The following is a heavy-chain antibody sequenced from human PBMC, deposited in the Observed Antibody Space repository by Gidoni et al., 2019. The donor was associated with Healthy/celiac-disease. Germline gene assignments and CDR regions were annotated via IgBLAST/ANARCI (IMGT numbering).Heavy chain of an antibody. J-gene: IGHJ6*02. Sequence: QVQLVQSGAEVKKPGASVKVSCKASGYTFTGHYMHWVRQAPGQGLEWMGWINPNSGGTNYAQKFQGRVTMTRDTSISTAYMELSRLRSDDTAVYYCARVPYDYGDYYYYYGMDVWGQGTTVTVSS. CDR2: INPNSGGT. CDR3: ARVPYDYGDYYYYYGMDV. V-gene: IGHV1-2*02. D-gene: IGHD4-17*01. CDR1: GYTFTGHY.